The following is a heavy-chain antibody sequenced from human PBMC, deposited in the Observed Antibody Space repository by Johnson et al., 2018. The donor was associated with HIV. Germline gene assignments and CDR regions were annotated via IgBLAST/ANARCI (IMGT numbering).Heavy chain of an antibody. CDR2: IGTAGDT. J-gene: IGHJ3*02. Sequence: VQLVESGGGLVQPGGSLRLSCAASGFTFSSYDMHWVRQATGKGLEWVSAIGTAGDTYYPGSVKGRFTISRENAKNSLYLQMNSLRTEDTAVYYCAKERQLVRAFDIWGQGTMVTVSS. V-gene: IGHV3-13*01. CDR3: AKERQLVRAFDI. D-gene: IGHD6-6*01. CDR1: GFTFSSYD.